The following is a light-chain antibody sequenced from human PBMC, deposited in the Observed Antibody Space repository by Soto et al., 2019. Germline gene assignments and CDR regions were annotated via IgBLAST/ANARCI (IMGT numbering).Light chain of an antibody. V-gene: IGKV1-5*01. Sequence: DIQMTQSPSTLSASVGDRVTITCRASQSLNSLLAWYQQKPGRAPKLLIYDASTLESGVPSRFSGSGSGTEFTLTISSLQPDDFATYYCQHYNSYSEEFGQGTEVHIK. J-gene: IGKJ1*01. CDR2: DAS. CDR3: QHYNSYSEE. CDR1: QSLNSL.